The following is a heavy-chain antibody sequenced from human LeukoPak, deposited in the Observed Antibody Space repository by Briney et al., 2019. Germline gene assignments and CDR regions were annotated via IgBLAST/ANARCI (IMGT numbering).Heavy chain of an antibody. D-gene: IGHD1-1*01. J-gene: IGHJ4*02. V-gene: IGHV3-23*01. CDR3: AKDPFNYCPFDS. Sequence: GGSLRLSCAASGFTFSRQAMSWVRQAPGKGLEWVSAISNSGVTTYYADSVKGRFTISRDNSKNTLYLQMNSLRAEDTAVYYCAKDPFNYCPFDSWGQGTLVTVSS. CDR2: ISNSGVTT. CDR1: GFTFSRQA.